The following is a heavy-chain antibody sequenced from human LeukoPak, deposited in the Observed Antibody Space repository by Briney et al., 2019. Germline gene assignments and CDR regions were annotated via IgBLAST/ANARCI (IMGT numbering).Heavy chain of an antibody. CDR1: GYTFTSYG. D-gene: IGHD4-23*01. Sequence: EASVKVSCKASGYTFTSYGISWVRQAPGQGLEWMGGIIPVFDRPNYAQKFEGRVTITADKSTNTTYMEITSLTSDDTAVYYCARDAQWELRAFDVWGRGTMVIVSS. V-gene: IGHV1-69*06. J-gene: IGHJ3*01. CDR2: IIPVFDRP. CDR3: ARDAQWELRAFDV.